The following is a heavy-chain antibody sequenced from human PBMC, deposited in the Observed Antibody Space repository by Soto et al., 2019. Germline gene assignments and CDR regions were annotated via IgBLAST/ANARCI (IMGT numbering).Heavy chain of an antibody. CDR2: ISSNGGST. J-gene: IGHJ5*02. CDR3: VKQDLSIIEVAGP. D-gene: IGHD6-19*01. Sequence: PGGSLRLSCSASGFTFSSYAMHWVRQAPGKGLEYVSAISSNGGSTYYADSVKGRFTISRDNSKNTLYLQMSSLRAEDTAVYYCVKQDLSIIEVAGPWGQGTLVTVSS. CDR1: GFTFSSYA. V-gene: IGHV3-64D*06.